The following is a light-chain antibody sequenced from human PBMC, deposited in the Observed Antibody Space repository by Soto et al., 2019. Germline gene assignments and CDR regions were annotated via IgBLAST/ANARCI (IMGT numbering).Light chain of an antibody. J-gene: IGLJ2*01. CDR3: SSYTSSSTPVV. CDR1: SSDVGGYNY. CDR2: EVS. V-gene: IGLV2-14*01. Sequence: QSALTQPASVSGSPGQSITISCTGTSSDVGGYNYVSWYQQHPGKAPKLMIYEVSNRPSGVSNRFSGSKSGNTAPLTISGLQAEDEADYYCSSYTSSSTPVVFGGGTNLTVL.